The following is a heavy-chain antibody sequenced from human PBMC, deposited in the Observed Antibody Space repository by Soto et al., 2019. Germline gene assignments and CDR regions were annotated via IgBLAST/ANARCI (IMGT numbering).Heavy chain of an antibody. J-gene: IGHJ4*02. V-gene: IGHV4-59*08. D-gene: IGHD2-2*01. CDR2: IYYSGST. CDR3: ARLGDYCSSTSCYALPDY. Sequence: SETLSLTCTVSGGSISSYYWSWIRQPPGKGLEWIGYIYYSGSTNYNPSLKSRVTISVDTSKNQFSLKLSSVTAADTAVYYCARLGDYCSSTSCYALPDYWGQGTLVTVSS. CDR1: GGSISSYY.